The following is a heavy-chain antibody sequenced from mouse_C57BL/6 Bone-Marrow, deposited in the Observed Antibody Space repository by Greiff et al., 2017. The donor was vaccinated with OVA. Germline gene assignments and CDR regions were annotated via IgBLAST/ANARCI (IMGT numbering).Heavy chain of an antibody. Sequence: QVQLKESGAELVMPGASVKLSCKASGYTFTSYWMHWVKQRPGQGLEWIGEIDPSDSYTNYNQKFKGKSTLTVDKSSSTAYMQLSSLTSEDSAVYYCARDYYGSGSYWGQGTTLTVSS. CDR2: IDPSDSYT. CDR3: ARDYYGSGSY. J-gene: IGHJ2*01. D-gene: IGHD1-1*01. CDR1: GYTFTSYW. V-gene: IGHV1-69*01.